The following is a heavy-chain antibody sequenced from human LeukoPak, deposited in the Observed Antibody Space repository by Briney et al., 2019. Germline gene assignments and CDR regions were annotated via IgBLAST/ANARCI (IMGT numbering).Heavy chain of an antibody. CDR2: MNPNSGNT. CDR1: GYTFTSYG. J-gene: IGHJ4*02. V-gene: IGHV1-8*03. CDR3: AKDDAWLQFGS. D-gene: IGHD5-24*01. Sequence: ASVKVPCKASGYTFTSYGINWVRQATGQGLEWMGWMNPNSGNTGYAQKFQGRVTITRNTSITTAYMELSSLRPEDTAVYYCAKDDAWLQFGSWGRGTLVTVSS.